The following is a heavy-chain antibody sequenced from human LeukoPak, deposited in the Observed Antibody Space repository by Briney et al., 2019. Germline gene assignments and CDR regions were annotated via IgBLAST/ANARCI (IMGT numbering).Heavy chain of an antibody. Sequence: SETLSLTCSVSPDSIISSSHYWGWISQPPGRGLEWVGSIYYSGRTYYNPSLQSRVTISVDTSKNQFSLKLDSVTAADTAVFYCARQPGLAAFDIWGQGTLVTVSS. CDR2: IYYSGRT. J-gene: IGHJ3*02. CDR1: PDSIISSSHY. CDR3: ARQPGLAAFDI. V-gene: IGHV4-39*01.